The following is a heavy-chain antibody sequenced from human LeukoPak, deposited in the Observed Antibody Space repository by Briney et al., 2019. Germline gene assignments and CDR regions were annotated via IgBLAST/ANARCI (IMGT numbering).Heavy chain of an antibody. CDR1: GGTFSSYA. CDR2: IIPIFGTA. CDR3: ARAPIAVAGNFDY. V-gene: IGHV1-69*05. D-gene: IGHD6-19*01. Sequence: ASVKVSCKASGGTFSSYAISWVRQAPGQGLERMGRIIPIFGTANYAQKFQGRVTITTDESTNTAYMELSSLRSEDTAVYYCARAPIAVAGNFDYWGQGTLVTVSS. J-gene: IGHJ4*02.